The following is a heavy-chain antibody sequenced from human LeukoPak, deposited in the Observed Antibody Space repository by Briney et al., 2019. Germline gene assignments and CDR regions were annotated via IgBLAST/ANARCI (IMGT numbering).Heavy chain of an antibody. CDR2: IRSNSDGGTI. CDR3: ATDFYDST. J-gene: IGHJ5*02. D-gene: IGHD3-22*01. Sequence: PGGSLRLSCAASGFPFNAYWMTWVRQAPGKGLEWVGRIRSNSDGGTIDYAAPVKGRFTLPRDDSKTTLYLQMNSLQTEDTAVYYCATDFYDSTWGQGTLVTVSS. CDR1: GFPFNAYW. V-gene: IGHV3-15*01.